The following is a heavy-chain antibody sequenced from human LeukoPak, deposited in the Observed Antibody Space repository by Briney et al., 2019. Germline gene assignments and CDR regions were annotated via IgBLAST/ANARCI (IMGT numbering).Heavy chain of an antibody. CDR1: VGSISGYY. V-gene: IGHV4-59*01. CDR2: FHYSGST. CDR3: ARDQGGGSGWYDY. J-gene: IGHJ4*02. D-gene: IGHD6-13*01. Sequence: SETLSLTCSVSVGSISGYYWSWIRQPPGRGLEWIGYFHYSGSTDYNPSLKSRVTISVDTSKNQFSLRLNSVTAADTAVYYCARDQGGGSGWYDYWGQGILVTVSS.